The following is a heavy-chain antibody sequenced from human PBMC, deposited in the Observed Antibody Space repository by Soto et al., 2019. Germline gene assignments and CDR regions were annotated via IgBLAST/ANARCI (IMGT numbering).Heavy chain of an antibody. J-gene: IGHJ4*02. V-gene: IGHV3-23*01. D-gene: IGHD3-9*01. CDR2: ISGSGGST. Sequence: EVQLLESGGGLVQPGGSLRLSCAASGFTFSSYAMSWVRQAPGKGLEWVSAISGSGGSTYYADSVKGRFTISRDNSKNTLYLQMNSLRAEDTAVYYCAGLRYFDWLLFPPSYYFDYWGQGTLVTVSS. CDR3: AGLRYFDWLLFPPSYYFDY. CDR1: GFTFSSYA.